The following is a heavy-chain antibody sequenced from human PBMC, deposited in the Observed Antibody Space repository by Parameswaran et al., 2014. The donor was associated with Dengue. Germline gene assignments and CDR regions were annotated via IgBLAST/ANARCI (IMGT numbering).Heavy chain of an antibody. CDR2: ISYDGSNK. D-gene: IGHD1-26*01. J-gene: IGHJ3*02. CDR3: ARKKDGAMSHDAFDI. Sequence: WIRQPPGKGLEWVAVISYDGSNKYYADSVKGRFTISRDNSKNTLYLQMNSLRAEDTAVYHCARKKDGAMSHDAFDIWGQGTMVTVSS. V-gene: IGHV3-30-3*01.